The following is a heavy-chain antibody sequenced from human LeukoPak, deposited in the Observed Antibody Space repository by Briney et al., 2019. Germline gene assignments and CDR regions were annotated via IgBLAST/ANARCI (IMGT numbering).Heavy chain of an antibody. D-gene: IGHD3-22*01. CDR3: AKDRSYYDSSGYIYYFDY. Sequence: GGSLRLSCASSEFTFSSYWMTWVRQAPGKGLEWVSGISGSGVSTYYADSVKGRFTISRDNSKNTLYLQMNSLRAEDTAVYYCAKDRSYYDSSGYIYYFDYWGQGTLVTVSS. V-gene: IGHV3-23*01. CDR1: EFTFSSYW. CDR2: ISGSGVST. J-gene: IGHJ4*02.